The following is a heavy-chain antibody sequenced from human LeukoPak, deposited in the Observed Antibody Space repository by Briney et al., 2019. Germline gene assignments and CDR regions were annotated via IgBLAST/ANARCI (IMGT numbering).Heavy chain of an antibody. CDR3: ARRRIMITFGGITGAFDI. D-gene: IGHD3-16*01. J-gene: IGHJ3*02. Sequence: PSETLSLTCTASGCSISSYYWSWIRQPPGKGLEWIGYIYYSGSTYYNPSLKSRVTISVDTSKNQFSLKLSSVTAADTAVYYCARRRIMITFGGITGAFDIWGQGTMVTVSS. CDR1: GCSISSYY. V-gene: IGHV4-59*04. CDR2: IYYSGST.